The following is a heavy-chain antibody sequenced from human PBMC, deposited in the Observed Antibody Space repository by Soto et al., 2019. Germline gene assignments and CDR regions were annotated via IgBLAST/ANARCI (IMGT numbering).Heavy chain of an antibody. CDR3: ARAIAPWVGFDC. CDR2: FSAYNGNT. CDR1: GYTFTSYG. D-gene: IGHD1-26*01. Sequence: QVQLVQSGAEVNKPGASVKVSCKPSGYTFTSYGITWAPQPPAQGFEWMGWFSAYNGNTNYAQKLQGRVTMTTDTSTSGAYMELRSLRCDDTAVYYCARAIAPWVGFDCWGQGTLVTVSS. V-gene: IGHV1-18*01. J-gene: IGHJ4*02.